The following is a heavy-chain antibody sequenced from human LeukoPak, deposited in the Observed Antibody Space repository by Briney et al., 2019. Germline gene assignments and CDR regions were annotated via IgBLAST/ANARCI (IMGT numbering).Heavy chain of an antibody. D-gene: IGHD4-17*01. V-gene: IGHV4-34*01. CDR1: GGSFSGYY. J-gene: IGHJ6*02. Sequence: SETLSLTCAVYGGSFSGYYWSWIRQPPGKGLEWIGEINHSGSTNYNLSLKSRVTISVDTSKNQFSLKLSSVTAADTAVYYCARFRPTTVTLYYYYYGMDVWGQGTTVTVSS. CDR3: ARFRPTTVTLYYYYYGMDV. CDR2: INHSGST.